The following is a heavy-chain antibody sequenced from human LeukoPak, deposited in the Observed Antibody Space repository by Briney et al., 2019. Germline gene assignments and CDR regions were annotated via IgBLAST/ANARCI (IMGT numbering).Heavy chain of an antibody. CDR1: GFTFSSYS. CDR2: ISSSSGYI. J-gene: IGHJ6*02. Sequence: GGSLRLSCAASGFTFSSYSMNWVRQAPGKGLEWVSSISSSSGYIYYADSVKGRFTISRDNAKNSLYLQMNSLRAEDTAVYYCARDLGYPYYYYGMDVWGQGTTVTVSS. V-gene: IGHV3-21*01. CDR3: ARDLGYPYYYYGMDV. D-gene: IGHD5-18*01.